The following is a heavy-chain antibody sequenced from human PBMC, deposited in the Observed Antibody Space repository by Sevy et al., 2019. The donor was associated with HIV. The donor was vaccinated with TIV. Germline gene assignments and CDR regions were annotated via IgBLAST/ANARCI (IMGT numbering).Heavy chain of an antibody. CDR1: GFTFNDYA. V-gene: IGHV3-23*01. CDR3: AKDEMATRGNY. CDR2: MSGSGRST. Sequence: GGYLRLCCAASGFTFNDYAMSWVRQAPGKGLECVSGMSGSGRSTYYADSVKGRFTISRDNSKNTLYLQMNSLRAEDTALYYCAKDEMATRGNYWGQGTLVTVSS. D-gene: IGHD5-12*01. J-gene: IGHJ4*02.